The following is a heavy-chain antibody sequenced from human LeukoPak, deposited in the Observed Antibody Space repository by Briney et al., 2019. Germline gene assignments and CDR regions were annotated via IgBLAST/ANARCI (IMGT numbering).Heavy chain of an antibody. CDR3: AKEWFGESYFDY. Sequence: GGSLRLSCAASGFTFSSYAMHWVRQAPGKGLVWVAIISYDGSNKYYADSVKGRFTISRDNSKNTLYLQMNSLRAEDTAVYYCAKEWFGESYFDYWGQGTLVTVSS. D-gene: IGHD3-10*01. CDR2: ISYDGSNK. CDR1: GFTFSSYA. V-gene: IGHV3-30*04. J-gene: IGHJ4*02.